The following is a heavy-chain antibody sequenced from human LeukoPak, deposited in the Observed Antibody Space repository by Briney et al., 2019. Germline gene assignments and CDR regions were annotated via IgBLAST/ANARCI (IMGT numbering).Heavy chain of an antibody. D-gene: IGHD3-10*01. CDR3: AGCISMVRGVVRPPDY. J-gene: IGHJ4*02. Sequence: SETLSLTCTVSGGSISSSNYYWGWIRQPPGKGLEWIGTMYYSGSTYYNPSLKSRVTISVDTYKNQFSLKLSSVTAADTAVYYCAGCISMVRGVVRPPDYWGQGTLVTVSS. V-gene: IGHV4-39*01. CDR2: MYYSGST. CDR1: GGSISSSNYY.